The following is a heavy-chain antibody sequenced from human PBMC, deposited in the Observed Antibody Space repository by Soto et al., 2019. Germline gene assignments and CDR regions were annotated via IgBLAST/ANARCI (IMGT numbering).Heavy chain of an antibody. CDR3: ARDYSSGWCLDY. J-gene: IGHJ4*02. CDR2: ISYDGNNK. V-gene: IGHV3-30-3*01. D-gene: IGHD6-13*01. Sequence: QVQLVESGGGVVQPGNSLRLSCAGSGFPFSAEAMHWVRQAPGKGLEWVAAISYDGNNKNHADSVKGRFTVSRDNSKNTLYLQLYSLRPEDTAVYYCARDYSSGWCLDYWGQGSLVTVPS. CDR1: GFPFSAEA.